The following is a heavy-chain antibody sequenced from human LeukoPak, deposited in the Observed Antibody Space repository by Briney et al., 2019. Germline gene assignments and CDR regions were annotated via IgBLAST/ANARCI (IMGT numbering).Heavy chain of an antibody. Sequence: SETLSLTCAVSADSFSSHYWTWIRQPPGKGLEWIGYISYIGSTNYNPSLKCRFTISIATSKNQFSLKLSSVTAADTAVYYCARDLVTVTKGFDIWGQGTMVSVSS. V-gene: IGHV4-59*11. CDR2: ISYIGST. CDR1: ADSFSSHY. CDR3: ARDLVTVTKGFDI. D-gene: IGHD4-17*01. J-gene: IGHJ3*02.